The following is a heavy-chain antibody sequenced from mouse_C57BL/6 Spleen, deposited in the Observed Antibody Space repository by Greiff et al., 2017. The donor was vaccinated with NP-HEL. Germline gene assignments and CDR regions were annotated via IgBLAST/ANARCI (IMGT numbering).Heavy chain of an antibody. J-gene: IGHJ4*01. V-gene: IGHV2-3*01. Sequence: VKLMESGPGLVAPSQSLSITCTVSGFSLTSYGVNWVRQPPGKGLEWLGVIWGDGSTNYHSAIISRLSISKDNSKSQVFLKLISLQTDDTATYYCAEAYDGYFYAMDYWGQGTSVTVSS. D-gene: IGHD2-3*01. CDR3: AEAYDGYFYAMDY. CDR1: GFSLTSYG. CDR2: IWGDGST.